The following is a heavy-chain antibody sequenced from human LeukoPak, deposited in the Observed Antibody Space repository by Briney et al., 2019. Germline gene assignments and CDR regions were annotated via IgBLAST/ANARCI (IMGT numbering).Heavy chain of an antibody. J-gene: IGHJ3*02. D-gene: IGHD6-13*01. V-gene: IGHV3-23*01. CDR3: AKGQGAAAGTRAFDI. Sequence: GGSLRLSCAASGFTFSSYGITWVRQTPGKGLEWVSAISGSGGSTFYADSVKGRFTISRDNSKNTLCLQMNSLRAEDTAVYYCAKGQGAAAGTRAFDIWGQGTMVTVSS. CDR1: GFTFSSYG. CDR2: ISGSGGST.